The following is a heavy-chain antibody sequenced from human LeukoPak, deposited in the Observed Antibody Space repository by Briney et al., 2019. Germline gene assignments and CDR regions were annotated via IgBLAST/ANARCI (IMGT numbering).Heavy chain of an antibody. CDR2: ISYDGRNK. Sequence: GGSLRLSCAASGFTFSSYGMHWVRQAPGKGLEWVAVISYDGRNKYYADSVKGRFTISRDNSKNTLYLQMNSLRAEDTAVYYCAKDRSLDYWGQGTLVTVSS. CDR3: AKDRSLDY. J-gene: IGHJ4*02. CDR1: GFTFSSYG. V-gene: IGHV3-30*18.